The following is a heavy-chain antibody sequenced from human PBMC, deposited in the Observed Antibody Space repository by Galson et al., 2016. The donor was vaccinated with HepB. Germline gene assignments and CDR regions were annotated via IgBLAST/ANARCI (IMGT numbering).Heavy chain of an antibody. V-gene: IGHV3-23*01. CDR2: ISPGRPNT. J-gene: IGHJ4*02. Sequence: SLRLSCAASGFAFSNSAMGWIRRVPGKGLEWVSTISPGRPNTHYADSVWSRFTISRDDAKDTVFLHMYSLRDEDTAIYYCAVWLQAHFDHWGQGTFVAVS. D-gene: IGHD5-24*01. CDR3: AVWLQAHFDH. CDR1: GFAFSNSA.